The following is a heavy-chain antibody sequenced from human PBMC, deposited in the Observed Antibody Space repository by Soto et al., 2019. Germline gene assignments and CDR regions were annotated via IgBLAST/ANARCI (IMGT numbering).Heavy chain of an antibody. J-gene: IGHJ5*02. CDR2: IYYSGST. V-gene: IGHV4-61*01. Sequence: PSETLSLTCTVSGGSVSSGSYYWSWLRPPPGKGLEWIGYIYYSGSTNYNPSLKSRVTISVDTSKNQFSLKLSSVTAADTAVYYCARDSGKLVLGSWFDPWGEGTLVTVSS. CDR3: ARDSGKLVLGSWFDP. D-gene: IGHD6-6*01. CDR1: GGSVSSGSYY.